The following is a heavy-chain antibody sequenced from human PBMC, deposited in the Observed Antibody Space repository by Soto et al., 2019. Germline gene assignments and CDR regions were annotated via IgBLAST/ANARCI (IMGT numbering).Heavy chain of an antibody. D-gene: IGHD3-3*01. V-gene: IGHV4-59*08. CDR3: ARHGRFLEWSRYYYMDV. J-gene: IGHJ6*03. Sequence: PSGTLSLTCTVSGGSISSYYWSWIRQPPGKGLEWIGYIYYSGSTNYNPSLKSRVTISVDTSKNQFSLKLSSVTAADTAVYYCARHGRFLEWSRYYYMDVWGKGTTVTVSS. CDR2: IYYSGST. CDR1: GGSISSYY.